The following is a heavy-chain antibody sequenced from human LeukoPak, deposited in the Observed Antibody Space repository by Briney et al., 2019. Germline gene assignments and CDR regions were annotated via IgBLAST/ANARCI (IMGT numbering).Heavy chain of an antibody. CDR1: GFTFSSYS. CDR3: TRDGIGPHDF. Sequence: GGSLRLSCAASGFTFSSYSMNWVRQAPGKGLEWVSYISSSSSTIYYADSVKGRFTISRDNAKNSLYLQMDSLRGEDTAVYYCTRDGIGPHDFWGQGTLVTVSS. J-gene: IGHJ4*02. CDR2: ISSSSSTI. V-gene: IGHV3-48*01.